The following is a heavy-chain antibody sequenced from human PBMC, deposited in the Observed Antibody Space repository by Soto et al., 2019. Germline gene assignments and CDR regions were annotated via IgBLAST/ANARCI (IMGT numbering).Heavy chain of an antibody. D-gene: IGHD6-19*01. J-gene: IGHJ4*02. Sequence: SETLSLTCAVSGGSISSGGYSWSWIRQPPGKGLEWIGYIYHSGSTYYNPSLKSRVTISVDRSKNQFSLKLSSVTAADTAVYYCARGRSSGWYGSRSYYFDYWGQGTLVTVSS. CDR1: GGSISSGGYS. V-gene: IGHV4-30-2*01. CDR2: IYHSGST. CDR3: ARGRSSGWYGSRSYYFDY.